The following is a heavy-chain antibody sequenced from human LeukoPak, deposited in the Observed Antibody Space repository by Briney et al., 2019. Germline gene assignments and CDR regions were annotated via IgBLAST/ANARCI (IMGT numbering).Heavy chain of an antibody. D-gene: IGHD2-15*01. J-gene: IGHJ5*02. V-gene: IGHV4-59*01. Sequence: SETLSLTCTVSGGSISSYYWSWIRQPPGKGLEWIGYIYYSGSTNYNPSLKSRVTISVDTSKNQFSLKLSSVTAADTAVYYCARDNCSGGSCHKRGFAPWGQGTLVTVSS. CDR3: ARDNCSGGSCHKRGFAP. CDR1: GGSISSYY. CDR2: IYYSGST.